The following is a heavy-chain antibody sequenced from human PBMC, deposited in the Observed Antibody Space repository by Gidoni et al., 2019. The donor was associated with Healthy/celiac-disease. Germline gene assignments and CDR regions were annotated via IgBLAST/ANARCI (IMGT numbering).Heavy chain of an antibody. CDR3: ASGSYDAFDI. V-gene: IGHV1-69*02. J-gene: IGHJ3*02. CDR2: IIPIRGIA. Sequence: VQLVQYGAEVQKPGSAVKVSCKASGGTFSSYTIRWVRQAPGQVLEWMGRIIPIRGIATYAQKFQGRVTITAAKSTRTAYMELSSLRSEDTAVYYCASGSYDAFDIWGQGTMVTVSS. CDR1: GGTFSSYT. D-gene: IGHD1-26*01.